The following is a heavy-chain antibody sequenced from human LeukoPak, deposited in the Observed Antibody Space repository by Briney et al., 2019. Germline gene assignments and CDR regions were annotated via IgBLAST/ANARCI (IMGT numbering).Heavy chain of an antibody. V-gene: IGHV4-4*07. D-gene: IGHD3-10*01. CDR3: ARDWGLRFGESFYMDV. Sequence: PSETLSLTCTVSGGSMTAYYWTWIRQPAGKGLEWIGRIYSSGSTNYNPSLKSRVTMSVDTSKNQFSLKLNSVTAADTAVYFCARDWGLRFGESFYMDVWGKGTTVSISS. CDR1: GGSMTAYY. J-gene: IGHJ6*03. CDR2: IYSSGST.